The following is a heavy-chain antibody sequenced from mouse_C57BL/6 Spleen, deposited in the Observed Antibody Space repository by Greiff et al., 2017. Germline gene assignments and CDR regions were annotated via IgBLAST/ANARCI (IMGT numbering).Heavy chain of an antibody. J-gene: IGHJ3*01. Sequence: VQLQQSGPELVKPGASVKMSCKASGYTFTDYNMHWVKQSHGKSLEWIGNINPNNGGTSYNQKFKGKATLTVNKSSSTAYMELRSLTSEDSAVYYCARGGNYVFWFAYWGQGTLVTVSA. D-gene: IGHD2-1*01. CDR3: ARGGNYVFWFAY. CDR2: INPNNGGT. V-gene: IGHV1-22*01. CDR1: GYTFTDYN.